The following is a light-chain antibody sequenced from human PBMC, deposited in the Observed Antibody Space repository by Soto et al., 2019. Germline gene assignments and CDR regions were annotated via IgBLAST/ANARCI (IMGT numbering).Light chain of an antibody. CDR1: QDISNY. Sequence: DIQMTQSPSSLSASVGDRVTITCQASQDISNYLNWYQQKPGKAPKLLNYAASNLETGVPSRFSGSGSGTDFTFTISSLQPEDISTCYCQQYDDLHLTFGGGTKVEIK. CDR3: QQYDDLHLT. J-gene: IGKJ4*01. V-gene: IGKV1-33*01. CDR2: AAS.